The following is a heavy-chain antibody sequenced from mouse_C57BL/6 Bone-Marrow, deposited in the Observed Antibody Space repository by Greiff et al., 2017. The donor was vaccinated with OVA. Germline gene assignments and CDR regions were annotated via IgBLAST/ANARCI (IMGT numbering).Heavy chain of an antibody. Sequence: EVKVEESGGGLVQPGGSMKLSCVASGFTFSNYWMNWVRQSPEKGLEWVAPIRLKSDNYATHYAESVKGRFTISRDDSKSSVYLQMNNLRAEDTGIYYCTASEDYWGQGTTLTVSS. J-gene: IGHJ2*01. V-gene: IGHV6-3*01. CDR2: IRLKSDNYAT. CDR3: TASEDY. CDR1: GFTFSNYW.